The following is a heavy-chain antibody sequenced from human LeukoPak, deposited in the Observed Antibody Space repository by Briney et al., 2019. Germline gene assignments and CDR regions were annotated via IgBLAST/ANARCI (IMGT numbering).Heavy chain of an antibody. CDR1: GYTFINYG. CDR3: ARDQYYFDY. J-gene: IGHJ4*02. CDR2: INANNGNT. Sequence: ASVKVSCKASGYTFINYGIHWVRQAPGQSLEWMGWINANNGNTNYAQKLQGRVTMTTDTSTSTAYMELRSLRSDDTAVYYCARDQYYFDYWGQGTLVTVSS. V-gene: IGHV1-18*01.